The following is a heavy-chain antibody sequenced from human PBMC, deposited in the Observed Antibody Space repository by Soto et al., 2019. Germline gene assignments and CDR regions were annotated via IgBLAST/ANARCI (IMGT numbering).Heavy chain of an antibody. Sequence: GASVKVSCKASGGTFRNYPINWVRQAPGQGLEWMGSIFPLTDIPDYAQNFQARLTISADKSTSTAYMELSSLTSDDMAMYFCARGPLVVLNYFESWGQGTLVTVS. J-gene: IGHJ4*02. CDR3: ARGPLVVLNYFES. CDR1: GGTFRNYP. CDR2: IFPLTDIP. V-gene: IGHV1-69*04.